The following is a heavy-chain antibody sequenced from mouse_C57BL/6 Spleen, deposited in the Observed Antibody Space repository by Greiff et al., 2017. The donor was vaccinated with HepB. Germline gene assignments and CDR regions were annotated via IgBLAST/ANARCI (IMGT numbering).Heavy chain of an antibody. CDR1: GYTFTSYW. V-gene: IGHV1-52*01. CDR2: IDPSDSET. J-gene: IGHJ4*01. CDR3: ARDFPYYYGSSYAMDY. D-gene: IGHD1-1*01. Sequence: QVQLQQPGAELVRPGSSVKLSCKASGYTFTSYWMHWVKQRPIQGLEWIGNIDPSDSETHYNQKFKDKATLTVDKSSSTAYMQLSSLTSEDSAVYYCARDFPYYYGSSYAMDYWGQGTSVTVSS.